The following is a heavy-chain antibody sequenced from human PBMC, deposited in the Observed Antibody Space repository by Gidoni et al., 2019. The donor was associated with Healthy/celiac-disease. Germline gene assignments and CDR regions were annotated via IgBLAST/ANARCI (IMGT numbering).Heavy chain of an antibody. Sequence: QVQLVQSGAEAKKHGASVQVFCMASGYTFTGYYMHWVRQAPGQGLEWMGWINPNIGGTNEAQKFQGRFTMTRDTPISTAYMELSRLRSDDTAVYYCAREDDYGGRRWERGAFDIWGQGTMVTVSS. V-gene: IGHV1-2*02. D-gene: IGHD4-17*01. CDR1: GYTFTGYY. CDR2: INPNIGGT. J-gene: IGHJ3*02. CDR3: AREDDYGGRRWERGAFDI.